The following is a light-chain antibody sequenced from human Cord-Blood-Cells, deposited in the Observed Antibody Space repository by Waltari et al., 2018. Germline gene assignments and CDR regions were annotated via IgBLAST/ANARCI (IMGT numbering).Light chain of an antibody. Sequence: QSALTQPASVSGSPGQSITISCTGTSSDVGGYHLFSWYQQHPGKAPKLMIYEGSKRPSGVSNRFSGSKSGNTASLTISGLQAEDEADYYCCSYAGSSTWVFGGGTKLTVL. CDR2: EGS. CDR3: CSYAGSSTWV. V-gene: IGLV2-23*01. CDR1: SSDVGGYHL. J-gene: IGLJ3*02.